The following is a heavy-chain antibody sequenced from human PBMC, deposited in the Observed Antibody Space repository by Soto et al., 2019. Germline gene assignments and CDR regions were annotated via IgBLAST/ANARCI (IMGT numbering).Heavy chain of an antibody. CDR2: ISAYNGNT. CDR1: GYTFTSYG. V-gene: IGHV1-18*01. Sequence: ASVKVSCKASGYTFTSYGISWVRQAPGQGLEWMGWISAYNGNTNYAQKLQGRVTMTTDTSTSTAYMELRSLRSDDTAVYYCARGFDCSSTSCSHGYDYWGQGTLVTVSS. CDR3: ARGFDCSSTSCSHGYDY. D-gene: IGHD2-2*01. J-gene: IGHJ4*02.